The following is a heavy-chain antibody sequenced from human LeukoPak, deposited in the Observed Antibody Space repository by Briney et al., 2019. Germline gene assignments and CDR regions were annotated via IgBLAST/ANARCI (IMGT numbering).Heavy chain of an antibody. D-gene: IGHD6-13*01. Sequence: SETLSLTCAVYGGSFSGYYWSWIRQPPGKGLEWIGEINHSGSTNYNPSLKSRVTISVDTSKNQFSLKLSSVTAADTAVYYCARIASHGSSWYRAVNWFDSWGQGTLVTVSS. J-gene: IGHJ5*01. CDR1: GGSFSGYY. CDR2: INHSGST. CDR3: ARIASHGSSWYRAVNWFDS. V-gene: IGHV4-34*01.